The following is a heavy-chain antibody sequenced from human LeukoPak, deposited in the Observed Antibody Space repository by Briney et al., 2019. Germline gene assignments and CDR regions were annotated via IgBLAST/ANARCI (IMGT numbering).Heavy chain of an antibody. D-gene: IGHD2-2*01. CDR2: IIHIFGTA. J-gene: IGHJ4*02. CDR3: ASSSTKGGYFDY. Sequence: GSSVKVSCKASGGTFSSYAISWVRQAPGQGLEWMGGIIHIFGTANYAQKFEGRVTITEDESTSTAYMELSSLRSEDTAVYYCASSSTKGGYFDYWGQGTLVTVSS. V-gene: IGHV1-69*01. CDR1: GGTFSSYA.